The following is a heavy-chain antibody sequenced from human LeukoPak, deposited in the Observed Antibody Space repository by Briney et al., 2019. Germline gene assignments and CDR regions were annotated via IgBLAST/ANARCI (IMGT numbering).Heavy chain of an antibody. Sequence: GSLRLSFAASGFTLSSYSMNWVRQAPGKGLEWVSSISSSSSYIYYADSVKGRFTISRDNAKNSLYLQMNSLRAEDTAVYYCAREGRKWESFDYWGQGTLVTVSS. J-gene: IGHJ4*02. CDR2: ISSSSSYI. CDR1: GFTLSSYS. CDR3: AREGRKWESFDY. V-gene: IGHV3-21*01. D-gene: IGHD1-26*01.